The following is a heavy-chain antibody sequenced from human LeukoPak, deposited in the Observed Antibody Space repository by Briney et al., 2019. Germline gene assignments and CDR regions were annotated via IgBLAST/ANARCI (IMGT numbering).Heavy chain of an antibody. V-gene: IGHV1-24*01. CDR3: ATYWHCSGGSCYPVDY. CDR1: GYTLTELS. CDR2: FDPEDGET. J-gene: IGHJ4*02. Sequence: ASVKVSCKVSGYTLTELSMHWVRQAPGKGLEWMGGFDPEDGETIYAQKFQGRVTVTEDTSTDTAYMELSSLRSEDTAVYYCATYWHCSGGSCYPVDYWGQGTLVTVSS. D-gene: IGHD2-15*01.